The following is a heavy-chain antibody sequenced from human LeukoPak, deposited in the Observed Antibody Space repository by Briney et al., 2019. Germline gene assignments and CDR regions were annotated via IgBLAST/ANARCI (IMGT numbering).Heavy chain of an antibody. CDR1: GGTFSSYA. D-gene: IGHD5-18*01. J-gene: IGHJ2*01. Sequence: ASVKVSFKASGGTFSSYAISWVRQAPGQGLEWMGVIIPIFGTANYAQKFQGRVTITADESTSTAYMELSSLRSEDTAVYYCARVIGDTAMVGDWYFDLWGRGPLVTVSS. V-gene: IGHV1-69*13. CDR3: ARVIGDTAMVGDWYFDL. CDR2: IIPIFGTA.